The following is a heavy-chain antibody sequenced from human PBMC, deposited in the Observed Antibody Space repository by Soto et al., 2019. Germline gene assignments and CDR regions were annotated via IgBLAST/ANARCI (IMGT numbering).Heavy chain of an antibody. J-gene: IGHJ3*02. CDR1: GGTSSSYA. V-gene: IGHV1-69*12. D-gene: IGHD3-16*01. CDR2: IIPIFGTA. Sequence: VKLVKSGAELKKPGSPLKVSCKAFGGTSSSYAISWCRQPPGQGLEWMGGIIPIFGTANYAQKFQGRVTITADESTSTAYMELSSLRSEDTAVYYCAPQLGEEGDAFDIWGQGTMVTVSS. CDR3: APQLGEEGDAFDI.